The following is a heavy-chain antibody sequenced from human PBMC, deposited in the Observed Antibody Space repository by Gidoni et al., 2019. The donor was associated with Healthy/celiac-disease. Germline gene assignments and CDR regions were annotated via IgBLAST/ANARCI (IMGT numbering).Heavy chain of an antibody. Sequence: EVQLLESGGGLVQPGGSLRLSCAASGFTFSTYAMSWVRQAPGKGLEWVSAISGSGGSTYYADSVKGRFTISRDNSKNTLYLQMNSLRAEDTAVYYCAKDGYTTLIVVVPFDYWGQGTLVTVSS. CDR2: ISGSGGST. V-gene: IGHV3-23*01. CDR1: GFTFSTYA. J-gene: IGHJ4*02. D-gene: IGHD3-22*01. CDR3: AKDGYTTLIVVVPFDY.